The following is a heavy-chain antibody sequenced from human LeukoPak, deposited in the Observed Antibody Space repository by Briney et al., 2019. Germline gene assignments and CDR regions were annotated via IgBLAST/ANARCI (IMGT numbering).Heavy chain of an antibody. CDR3: ARDSMVRGVYYYYGMDV. Sequence: GESLRLSCAASGFTFSTYYMTWVRQAPGKGLEWVAVISYDGSNKYYADSVKGRFTISRDNSKNTLYLQMNSLRAEDTAVYYCARDSMVRGVYYYYGMDVWGQGTTVTVSS. CDR2: ISYDGSNK. D-gene: IGHD3-10*01. CDR1: GFTFSTYY. V-gene: IGHV3-30*03. J-gene: IGHJ6*02.